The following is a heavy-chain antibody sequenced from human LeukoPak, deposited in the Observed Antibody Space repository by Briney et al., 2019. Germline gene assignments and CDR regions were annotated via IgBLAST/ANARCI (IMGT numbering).Heavy chain of an antibody. CDR2: MNPNSGNT. CDR1: GYTFTTYY. Sequence: ASVKVSCKASGYTFTTYYIHWVRQATGQGLEWMGWMNPNSGNTGYAQKFQGRVTITRNTSISTAYMELSSLRSEDTAVHYCARLSSSWYGDYWGQGTLVTVSS. CDR3: ARLSSSWYGDY. V-gene: IGHV1-8*03. D-gene: IGHD6-13*01. J-gene: IGHJ4*02.